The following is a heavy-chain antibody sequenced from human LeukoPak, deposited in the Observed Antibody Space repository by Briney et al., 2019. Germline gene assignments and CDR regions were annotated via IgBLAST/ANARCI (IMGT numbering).Heavy chain of an antibody. CDR2: ISSSGSHK. J-gene: IGHJ4*02. D-gene: IGHD4-17*01. CDR1: GFTFSNYW. Sequence: GGSLRLSCAASGFTFSNYWMHWVRQAPGKGLEWVSSISSSGSHKYYADSMEGRFSISRDNAKNSVYLHMNSPRAEDTAVYYCATRYDYGEYQEYWGQGTLVIVSS. CDR3: ATRYDYGEYQEY. V-gene: IGHV3-21*01.